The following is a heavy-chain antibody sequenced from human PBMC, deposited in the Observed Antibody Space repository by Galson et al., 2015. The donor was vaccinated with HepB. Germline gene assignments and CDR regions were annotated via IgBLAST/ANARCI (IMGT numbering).Heavy chain of an antibody. CDR3: ARVGLVVVPATYYYYGMDV. V-gene: IGHV3-74*01. Sequence: SLRLSCAASGFTFSSYWMHWVRQAPGKGLVWVSRINSDGSSTSYADSVKGRFTISRDNAKNTLYLQMNSLRAEDTAVYYCARVGLVVVPATYYYYGMDVWGQGTTVTVSS. J-gene: IGHJ6*02. CDR1: GFTFSSYW. D-gene: IGHD2-2*01. CDR2: INSDGSST.